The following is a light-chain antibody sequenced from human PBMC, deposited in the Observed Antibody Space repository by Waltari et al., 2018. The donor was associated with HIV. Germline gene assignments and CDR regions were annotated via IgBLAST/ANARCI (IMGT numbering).Light chain of an antibody. CDR2: EVT. CDR1: SSDVGVYNY. V-gene: IGLV2-14*01. CDR3: SSYTSSNTVV. Sequence: QSALPHPASVSGSPGPLITISCSGTSSDVGVYNYVSWYQQQPGKAPKVMIYEVTNRPSGVSNRFSGSKSGNTASLTISGLQAEDEADYYCSSYTSSNTVVFGGGTKLTVL. J-gene: IGLJ2*01.